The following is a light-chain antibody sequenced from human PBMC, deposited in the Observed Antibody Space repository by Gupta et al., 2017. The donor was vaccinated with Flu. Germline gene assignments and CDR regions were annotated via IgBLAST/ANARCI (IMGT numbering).Light chain of an antibody. CDR3: QQYNNWSPWT. J-gene: IGKJ1*01. CDR2: GTS. V-gene: IGKV3-15*01. CDR1: QSVSSN. Sequence: EIVMTQSPATLSVSPGERATLSCRASQSVSSNLAGYQQKPGQAPRLLIYGTSTRATGIPARFSGSGSGTEFTLTISSLQSEDFAVYYCQQYNNWSPWTFGQGTKVEIK.